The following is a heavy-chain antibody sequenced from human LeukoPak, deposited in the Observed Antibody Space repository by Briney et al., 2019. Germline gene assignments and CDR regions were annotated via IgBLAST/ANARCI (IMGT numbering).Heavy chain of an antibody. J-gene: IGHJ5*02. CDR2: IKQDGSEG. V-gene: IGHV3-7*01. Sequence: PGGSLRLSCGASGFTISRYWMSWVSQAPGKGLEWVANIKQDGSEGTYVDSVKGRFTISRDNAKNSLYLQMNSLRVEDTAMYYCARDGGTDWYDPWGQGTLVTVSS. D-gene: IGHD1-1*01. CDR1: GFTISRYW. CDR3: ARDGGTDWYDP.